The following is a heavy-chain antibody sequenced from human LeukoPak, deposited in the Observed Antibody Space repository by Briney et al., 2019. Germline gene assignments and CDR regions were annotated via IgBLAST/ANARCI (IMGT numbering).Heavy chain of an antibody. CDR1: GGSISSYY. CDR3: AREVGYCTNGVCQTPYFDY. V-gene: IGHV4-59*08. J-gene: IGHJ4*02. CDR2: IYSSGST. Sequence: PSETLSLTCTVSGGSISSYYWSWIRQPPGKGLEWIGYIYSSGSTNYNPSLKSRVTISVDTSKNQFSLKLSSVTAADTAVYYCAREVGYCTNGVCQTPYFDYWGQGTLVTVSS. D-gene: IGHD2-8*01.